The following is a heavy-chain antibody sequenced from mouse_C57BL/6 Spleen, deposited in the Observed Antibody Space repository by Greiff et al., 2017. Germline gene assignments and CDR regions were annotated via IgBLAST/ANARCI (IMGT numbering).Heavy chain of an antibody. CDR3: ARPIYNDYAWLAY. V-gene: IGHV5-2*01. CDR2: INSDGGST. CDR1: EYEFPSHD. D-gene: IGHD2-4*01. Sequence: VKLMESGGGLVQPGESLKLSCESNEYEFPSHDMSWVRKTPEKRLELVAAINSDGGSTYYPDTMERRFIISRDNTKKTLYLPMSSLSSEDTALYYGARPIYNDYAWLAYWGQGTLVTVSA. J-gene: IGHJ3*01.